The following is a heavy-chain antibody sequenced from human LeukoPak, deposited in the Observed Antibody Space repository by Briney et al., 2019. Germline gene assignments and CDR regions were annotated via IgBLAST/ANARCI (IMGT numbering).Heavy chain of an antibody. Sequence: SETLSLTCTVSGGSISSSNYYWGWIRQPPGKGLEWIGTIYYGGSTYYNPSLKSRVTISVDTSKNQFSLKLSSVTAADTAVYYCARGRGSGSYPLDYWGQGTLVTVSS. J-gene: IGHJ4*02. V-gene: IGHV4-39*07. D-gene: IGHD3-10*01. CDR1: GGSISSSNYY. CDR3: ARGRGSGSYPLDY. CDR2: IYYGGST.